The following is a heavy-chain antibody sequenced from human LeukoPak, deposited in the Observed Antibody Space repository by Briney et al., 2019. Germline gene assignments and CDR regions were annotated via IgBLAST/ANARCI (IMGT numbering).Heavy chain of an antibody. V-gene: IGHV3-7*01. Sequence: GGSLRLSCAASGFDFTLYWMTWVRQAPGKGLEWVANIKQDGSEKYYVDSAKGRFTISRDNVKNSVFLQMNSLRAEDTALYYCARDGVRAVTFNHYYFLDVWGKGTTVTVSS. CDR3: ARDGVRAVTFNHYYFLDV. J-gene: IGHJ6*03. CDR1: GFDFTLYW. CDR2: IKQDGSEK. D-gene: IGHD3-10*01.